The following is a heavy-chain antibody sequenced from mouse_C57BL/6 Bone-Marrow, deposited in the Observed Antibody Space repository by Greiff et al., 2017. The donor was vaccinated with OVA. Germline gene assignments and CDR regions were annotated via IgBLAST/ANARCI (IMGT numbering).Heavy chain of an antibody. CDR1: GFTFTDYY. Sequence: EVKLVESGGGLVQPGGSLSLSCAASGFTFTDYYMSWVRQPPGKALEWLGFIRNKANGYTTEYSASVKGRFTISRDNSQSILYLQMNALRAEDSATYYCARWRSSPYFDYWGQGTTLTVSS. J-gene: IGHJ2*01. CDR2: IRNKANGYTT. D-gene: IGHD1-1*01. CDR3: ARWRSSPYFDY. V-gene: IGHV7-3*01.